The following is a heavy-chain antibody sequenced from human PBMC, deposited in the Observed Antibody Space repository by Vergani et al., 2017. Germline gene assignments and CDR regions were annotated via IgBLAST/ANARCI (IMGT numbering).Heavy chain of an antibody. Sequence: EVQLLESGGGLVQPGGSLRLSCAVSGFTFSSYAMSWVRQAPGNGLEWVSAISGSGGSTYYADSVKGRFTISRDNSKNTLYLQMNSLRAEDTAVYYCAKDPLWFQDSSGFDYWGKGTLVTVSS. D-gene: IGHD3-22*01. CDR1: GFTFSSYA. V-gene: IGHV3-23*01. CDR2: ISGSGGST. CDR3: AKDPLWFQDSSGFDY. J-gene: IGHJ4*02.